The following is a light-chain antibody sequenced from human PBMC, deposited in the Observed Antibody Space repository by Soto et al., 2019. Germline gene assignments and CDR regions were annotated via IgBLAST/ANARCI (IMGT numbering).Light chain of an antibody. V-gene: IGKV3-20*01. Sequence: EIVLTQSPGTLSLSPGERATLSFRASESVSSSYLAWYQQKPGQAPRLLIFGASSRATGTPDRFSGSGSGTDFTLTISRLEPEDFAVYYCQQYGSSPPWTFGQGTKVDI. CDR3: QQYGSSPPWT. J-gene: IGKJ1*01. CDR1: ESVSSSY. CDR2: GAS.